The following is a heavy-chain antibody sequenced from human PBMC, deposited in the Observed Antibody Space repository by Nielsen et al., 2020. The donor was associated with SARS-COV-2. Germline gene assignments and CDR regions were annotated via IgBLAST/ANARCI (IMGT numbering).Heavy chain of an antibody. CDR2: MNPNSGNT. CDR1: GYTFTSYY. D-gene: IGHD7-27*01. V-gene: IGHV1-8*02. Sequence: ASVKVSCKASGYTFTSYYMHWVRQAPGQGLEWMGWMNPNSGNTGYAQKFQGRVTMTRNTSISTAYMELSSLRSEDTAVYYCARDLTGGDYWGQGTLVTVSS. J-gene: IGHJ4*02. CDR3: ARDLTGGDY.